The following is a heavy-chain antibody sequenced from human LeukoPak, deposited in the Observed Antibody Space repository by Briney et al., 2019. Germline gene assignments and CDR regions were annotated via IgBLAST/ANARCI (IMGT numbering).Heavy chain of an antibody. Sequence: SETLSLTCTVSGGPLTSYYWSLIRQPPGKGLEWIGYISYSGSTNYNPSLKSRVTISVDTSKNQFSLKLSSVTVADTAVYYCARGGRGVISYWFDPWGQGTLVTVSS. D-gene: IGHD3-10*01. CDR3: ARGGRGVISYWFDP. CDR1: GGPLTSYY. CDR2: ISYSGST. J-gene: IGHJ5*02. V-gene: IGHV4-59*01.